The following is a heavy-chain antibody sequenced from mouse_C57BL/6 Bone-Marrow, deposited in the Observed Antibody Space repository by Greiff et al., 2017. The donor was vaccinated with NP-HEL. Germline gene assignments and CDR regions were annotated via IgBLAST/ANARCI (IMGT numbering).Heavy chain of an antibody. CDR2: T. CDR3: ALDPYYAMDY. Sequence: TDYNAAFISRLSISKDNSKSQVFFKMNSLQADDTAIYYCALDPYYAMDYWGQGTSVTVSS. J-gene: IGHJ4*01. V-gene: IGHV2-2*01.